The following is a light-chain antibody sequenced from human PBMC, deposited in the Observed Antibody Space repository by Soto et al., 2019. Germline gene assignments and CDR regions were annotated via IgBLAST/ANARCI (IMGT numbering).Light chain of an antibody. V-gene: IGKV3-11*01. CDR1: QSVSIL. Sequence: IVMTQSPATLSVSPWERETISCRASQSVSILLAWYQQKPGQAPRLLIHGATTRATGIPARFSGSGSGTDFTLTISSLEPEDFAVYYCQQRSNWITFGQGTRLEIK. J-gene: IGKJ5*01. CDR3: QQRSNWIT. CDR2: GAT.